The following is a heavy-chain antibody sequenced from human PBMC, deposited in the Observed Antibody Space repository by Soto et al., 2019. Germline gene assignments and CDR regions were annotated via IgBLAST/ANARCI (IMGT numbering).Heavy chain of an antibody. CDR2: IYYSGST. D-gene: IGHD3-9*01. V-gene: IGHV4-59*01. CDR3: ARDPGGYDILTGYYHNWFDP. Sequence: ASETLSLTCTVSGGSISSYYWSWIRQPPGKGLEWIGYIYYSGSTNYNPSLKSRVTISVDTSKNQFSLKLSSVTAADTAVYYCARDPGGYDILTGYYHNWFDPWGQGTLVTVSS. CDR1: GGSISSYY. J-gene: IGHJ5*02.